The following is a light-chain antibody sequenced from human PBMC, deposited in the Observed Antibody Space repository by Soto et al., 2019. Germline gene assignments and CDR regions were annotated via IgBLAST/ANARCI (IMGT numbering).Light chain of an antibody. CDR1: RSNIVDNA. J-gene: IGLJ3*02. CDR2: YDD. V-gene: IGLV1-36*01. Sequence: QSVLTQPPSVSEAPGQRVTISCSGNRSNIVDNAVSWYQQLPGKSPKLLIYYDDLVPSGVSKRFSGSKSGTSASLAITGLQSEDEADYYCSTWDDSLNGRVFGGGTKVTVL. CDR3: STWDDSLNGRV.